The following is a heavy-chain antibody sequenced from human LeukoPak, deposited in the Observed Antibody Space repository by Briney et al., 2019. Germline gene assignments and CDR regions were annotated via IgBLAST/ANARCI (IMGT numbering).Heavy chain of an antibody. CDR2: ISGSGGNT. D-gene: IGHD3-16*01. V-gene: IGHV3-23*01. Sequence: GGSLRLSCAASGFTFSSHGMNWVRQAPGKGLEWVSGISGSGGNTYYADSVKGRFTISRDNSKNTLYLQMNSLRAEDTAVYYRAKDDNYIRFLSWGQGTLVTVSS. CDR1: GFTFSSHG. J-gene: IGHJ5*02. CDR3: AKDDNYIRFLS.